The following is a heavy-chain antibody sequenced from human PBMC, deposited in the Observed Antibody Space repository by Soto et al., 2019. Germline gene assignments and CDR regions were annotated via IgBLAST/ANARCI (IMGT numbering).Heavy chain of an antibody. CDR3: ARPLWAGSSWYFDY. V-gene: IGHV3-9*01. CDR1: GFTFDDYA. J-gene: IGHJ4*02. CDR2: ISWNSGSI. Sequence: HPGGSLRLSCAASGFTFDDYAMHWVRQAPGKGLEWVSGISWNSGSIGYADSAKGRFTISRDNAKNSLYLQMNSLRGEDTALYYCARPLWAGSSWYFDYWGQGTLVTVSS. D-gene: IGHD6-13*01.